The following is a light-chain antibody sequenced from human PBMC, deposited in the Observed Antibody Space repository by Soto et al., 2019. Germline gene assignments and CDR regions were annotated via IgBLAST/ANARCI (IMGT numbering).Light chain of an antibody. J-gene: IGKJ3*01. CDR3: QQYNSFRVT. V-gene: IGKV1-5*01. CDR1: QSISSW. CDR2: DAS. Sequence: DIQMTQSPSTLSASVGDRVTITCRASQSISSWLAWYQQKPGKAPKLLIYDASSLESGVPSRFSGSGSGTEFTLTISSLQPDDFVTYYCQQYNSFRVTFGPGTKVDIK.